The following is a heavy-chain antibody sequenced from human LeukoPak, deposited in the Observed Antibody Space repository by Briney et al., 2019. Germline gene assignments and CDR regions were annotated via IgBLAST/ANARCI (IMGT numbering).Heavy chain of an antibody. J-gene: IGHJ6*03. Sequence: GGSLGLSCAASGFTFSSYAMSWVRQAPGKGLEWVSAISGSGGSTYYADSVKGRFTISRDNSKNTLYLQMNSLRAEDTAVYYCAKDGSGSYGTGYYYYYMDVWGKGTTVTVSS. CDR1: GFTFSSYA. D-gene: IGHD3-10*01. CDR2: ISGSGGST. CDR3: AKDGSGSYGTGYYYYYMDV. V-gene: IGHV3-23*01.